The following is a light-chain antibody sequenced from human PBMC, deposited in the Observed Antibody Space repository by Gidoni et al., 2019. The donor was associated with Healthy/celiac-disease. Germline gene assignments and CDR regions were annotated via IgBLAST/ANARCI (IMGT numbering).Light chain of an antibody. CDR3: QQSYSTPPT. CDR2: AAS. V-gene: IGKV1-39*01. CDR1: QSISSY. Sequence: DIQMTQSPSSLSASVGDRVTITCRASQSISSYLNWYQQKPGKAPKLLIYAASSLQSGVPSRFSGSGSGTDFTLTISGLQHEDFATYYCQQSYSTPPTFGQGTKVEIK. J-gene: IGKJ1*01.